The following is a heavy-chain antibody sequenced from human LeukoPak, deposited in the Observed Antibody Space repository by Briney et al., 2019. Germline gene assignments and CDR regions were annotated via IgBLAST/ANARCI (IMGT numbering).Heavy chain of an antibody. CDR3: AREGGVVGFGELSSFSWFDP. V-gene: IGHV1-2*02. CDR2: INPNSGGT. CDR1: GYTFIDYY. Sequence: ASVKVSCKASGYTFIDYYMHWVRQAPGQGLEWMGWINPNSGGTNCAQKFQGRVTMTRDTSISTAYMELSRLRSDDTAVYYCAREGGVVGFGELSSFSWFDPWGQGTLVTVSS. D-gene: IGHD3-10*01. J-gene: IGHJ5*02.